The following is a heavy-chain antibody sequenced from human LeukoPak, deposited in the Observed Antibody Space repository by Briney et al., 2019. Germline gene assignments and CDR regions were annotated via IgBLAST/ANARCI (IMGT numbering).Heavy chain of an antibody. D-gene: IGHD2-15*01. CDR3: ARGRYCSADICSGGDAFDI. CDR2: IYTRGST. J-gene: IGHJ3*02. Sequence: SETLSLTCTVSDGSINNYYWSWIRQPAGKGLEWIGRIYTRGSTNYNPSLKSRVTMSVDTSKNQFSLKLSSVTAADTAVYYCARGRYCSADICSGGDAFDIWGQGTMVSVSS. CDR1: DGSINNYY. V-gene: IGHV4-4*07.